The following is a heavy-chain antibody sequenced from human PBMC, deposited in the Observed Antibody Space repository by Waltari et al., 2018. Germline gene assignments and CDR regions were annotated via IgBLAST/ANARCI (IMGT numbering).Heavy chain of an antibody. CDR3: AKKIGNYDYFDY. CDR1: GFSFRTYG. Sequence: QVQLVESGGGVVQPGGSRTRSCAASGFSFRTYGMHWVRQAPGKGLEWVAYIRYDGNTKYCADSVKGRFTISRDNSKNTLYLQMNSLRGEDTAVYYCAKKIGNYDYFDYWGQGTLVTVSS. J-gene: IGHJ4*02. D-gene: IGHD1-7*01. V-gene: IGHV3-30*02. CDR2: IRYDGNTK.